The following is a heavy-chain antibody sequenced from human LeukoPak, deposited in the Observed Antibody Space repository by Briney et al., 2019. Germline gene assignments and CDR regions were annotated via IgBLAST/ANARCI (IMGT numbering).Heavy chain of an antibody. D-gene: IGHD1-1*01. J-gene: IGHJ4*02. CDR3: ARVNINNWHSCDY. V-gene: IGHV4-4*02. Sequence: SETLSLTCAVSGGSISNNWWGWVRQPPGKGLEWIGEIYHSGSPNYNPSLKSRVAISVDKSRNHFSLNLSSVTAADTAVYYCARVNINNWHSCDYWGQGTLVTVSS. CDR1: GGSISNNW. CDR2: IYHSGSP.